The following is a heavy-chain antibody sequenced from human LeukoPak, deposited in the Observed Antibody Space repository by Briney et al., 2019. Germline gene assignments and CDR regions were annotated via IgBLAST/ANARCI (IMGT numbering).Heavy chain of an antibody. CDR1: GGTFSSYA. CDR2: IIPIFGTA. CDR3: ARGDPYCSGGSCYEPYYYYYMDV. D-gene: IGHD2-15*01. Sequence: SVKVSCKASGGTFSSYAISWVRQAPGEGLEWMGGIIPIFGTANYAQKFQGRVTITTDESTSTAYMELSSLRSEDTAVYYCARGDPYCSGGSCYEPYYYYYMDVWGKGTTVTVSS. V-gene: IGHV1-69*05. J-gene: IGHJ6*03.